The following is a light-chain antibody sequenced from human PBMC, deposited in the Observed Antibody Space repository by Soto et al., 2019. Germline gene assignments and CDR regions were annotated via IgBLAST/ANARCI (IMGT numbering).Light chain of an antibody. CDR3: SSYTTSNTRQIV. J-gene: IGLJ1*01. V-gene: IGLV2-14*01. CDR2: DVS. CDR1: SSDVGGYNY. Sequence: ASGSGYHEQKITISYTGTSSDVGGYNYGSWYQQPPGKAPKLMIFDVSNRPSGVSNRFSGSKSGNTASLTISGPQPEDEADYYCSSYTTSNTRQIVFGTGTKVTVL.